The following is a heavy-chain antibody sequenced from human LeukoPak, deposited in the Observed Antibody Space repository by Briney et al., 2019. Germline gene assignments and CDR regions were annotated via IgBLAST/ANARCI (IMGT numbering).Heavy chain of an antibody. V-gene: IGHV4-59*01. D-gene: IGHD4-17*01. CDR3: ASHDRDGDYAEFDY. CDR1: GGSINSYY. J-gene: IGHJ4*02. Sequence: SETLSLTCTVSGGSINSYYWYWIRQPPGKGLEWIGYIYYSGSTNYNPSLKSRITISLDTSKNQFSLKLSSVTAADTAVYYCASHDRDGDYAEFDYWGQGTLVTVSS. CDR2: IYYSGST.